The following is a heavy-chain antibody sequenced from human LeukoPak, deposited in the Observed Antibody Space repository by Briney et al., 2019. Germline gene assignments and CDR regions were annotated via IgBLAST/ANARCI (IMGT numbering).Heavy chain of an antibody. CDR1: GFTFSSSA. Sequence: GGSLRLSCAASGFTFSSSAMSWVRQVPGKGLECVSGISSSGGSTTYADSVRGRFTISRDNSKNTLYVQMDSLRDEDTALYYCAKDQRSASPHYLASWGQGTLVTVSS. CDR2: ISSSGGST. CDR3: AKDQRSASPHYLAS. J-gene: IGHJ4*02. V-gene: IGHV3-23*01.